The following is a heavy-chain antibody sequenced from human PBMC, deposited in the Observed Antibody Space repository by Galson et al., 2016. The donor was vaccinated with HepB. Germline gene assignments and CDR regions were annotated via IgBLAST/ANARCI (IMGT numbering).Heavy chain of an antibody. Sequence: SLRLSCAGFSDSYMSWIRQAPGKGLEWVSFISSSGTYPKYADSVKDRCTISRDNAKNSMYLQMNSLRVEDTAVYYCARGSQPPQWQLGGYFDYWGQGTLVTVSS. D-gene: IGHD1-26*01. J-gene: IGHJ4*02. CDR1: SDSY. CDR2: ISSSGTYP. CDR3: ARGSQPPQWQLGGYFDY. V-gene: IGHV3-11*06.